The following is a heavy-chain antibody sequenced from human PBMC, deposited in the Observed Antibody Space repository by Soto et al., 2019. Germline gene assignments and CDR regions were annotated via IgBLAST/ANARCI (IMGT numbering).Heavy chain of an antibody. V-gene: IGHV1-46*01. CDR2: VNPSGGHT. CDR3: ARGGHVVVVTAALDY. D-gene: IGHD2-21*02. CDR1: GDTFTDYY. J-gene: IGHJ4*02. Sequence: ASATVSCKASGDTFTDYYIHWVRQTPGQGLEWMGTVNPSGGHTTYAQHFLGRVAMTRDTSTSTLYMELTSLTSDDTALYYCARGGHVVVVTAALDYWAQGTLVTSPQ.